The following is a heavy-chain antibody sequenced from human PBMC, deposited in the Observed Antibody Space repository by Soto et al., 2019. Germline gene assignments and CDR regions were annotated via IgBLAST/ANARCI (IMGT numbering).Heavy chain of an antibody. V-gene: IGHV4-31*03. CDR2: IYYSGST. CDR3: ASSRETIAAAGTAFDY. J-gene: IGHJ4*02. Sequence: SETLSLTCTVSGGSISSGGYYWSWIRQHPGKGLEWIGYIYYSGSTYYNPSLKSRVTISVDTSKNQFSLKLSSVTAADTAVYYCASSRETIAAAGTAFDYWGQGTLVTVSS. CDR1: GGSISSGGYY. D-gene: IGHD6-13*01.